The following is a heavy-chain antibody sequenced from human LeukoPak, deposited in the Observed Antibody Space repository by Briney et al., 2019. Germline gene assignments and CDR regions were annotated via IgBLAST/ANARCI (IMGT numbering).Heavy chain of an antibody. CDR3: AELGITMIGGV. V-gene: IGHV3-74*01. Sequence: GGSLRLSCAASGFTFRSYWMHWVRQAPGKGLVWVSRINSDGSSTSYADSVKGRFTISRDNAKNTLYLQMNSLRAEDTAVYYCAELGITMIGGVWGKGTTVTISS. D-gene: IGHD3-10*02. J-gene: IGHJ6*04. CDR2: INSDGSST. CDR1: GFTFRSYW.